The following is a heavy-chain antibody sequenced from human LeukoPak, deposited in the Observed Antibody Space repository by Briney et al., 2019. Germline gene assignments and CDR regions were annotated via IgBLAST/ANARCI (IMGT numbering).Heavy chain of an antibody. CDR1: GFTFRSYG. Sequence: GGSLRLSCAASGFTFRSYGMSWVRQAPGKGLEWVSGMSGSGVNTDYADSVKGRFTISRDNSKNTLYLQMNSLRAEDTAVYYCAKGPEEGELYYMDVWGKGTTVTISS. V-gene: IGHV3-23*01. CDR3: AKGPEEGELYYMDV. D-gene: IGHD1-7*01. J-gene: IGHJ6*03. CDR2: MSGSGVNT.